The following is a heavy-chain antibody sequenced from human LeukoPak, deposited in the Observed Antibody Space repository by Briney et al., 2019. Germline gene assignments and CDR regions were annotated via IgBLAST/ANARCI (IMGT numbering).Heavy chain of an antibody. J-gene: IGHJ4*02. V-gene: IGHV3-23*01. CDR1: GFTFSSYG. CDR3: AKRSSTSSGYFDF. Sequence: PGGSLRLSCAASGFTFSSYGMHWVRQAPGKGLEWVSAITGSGAYTNYADSVKGRFTISRDNSKNTIYLQMNSLRAEDTAIYYCAKRSSTSSGYFDFWGRGTLVTVSS. CDR2: ITGSGAYT. D-gene: IGHD3-22*01.